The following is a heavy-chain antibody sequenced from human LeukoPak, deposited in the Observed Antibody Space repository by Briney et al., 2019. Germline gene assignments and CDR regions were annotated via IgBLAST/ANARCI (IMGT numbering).Heavy chain of an antibody. J-gene: IGHJ4*02. Sequence: GESLKISCKGCGYSFTSYWIGWVRQMPGKGLEWMVIIYPGDSDTRYSPSFQGQVTISADKSISTAYLQWSSLKASDTAMYYCARQSYGDYERFDYWGQGILVTVSS. CDR1: GYSFTSYW. V-gene: IGHV5-51*01. CDR2: IYPGDSDT. CDR3: ARQSYGDYERFDY. D-gene: IGHD4-17*01.